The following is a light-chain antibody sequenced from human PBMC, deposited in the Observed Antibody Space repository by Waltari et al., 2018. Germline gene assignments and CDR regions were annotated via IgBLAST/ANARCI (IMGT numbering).Light chain of an antibody. CDR3: QHYVRLPAT. CDR1: QSVSRD. CDR2: GAS. J-gene: IGKJ1*01. Sequence: EFVWTQSPRTLSFSPGERATLSCRGSQSVSRDLAWYQQKPGQVPRLLIYGASIRATGIPDRFSGSGSGRDFSLTISRLEPADSAMYYYQHYVRLPATFGQGTKVEIK. V-gene: IGKV3-20*01.